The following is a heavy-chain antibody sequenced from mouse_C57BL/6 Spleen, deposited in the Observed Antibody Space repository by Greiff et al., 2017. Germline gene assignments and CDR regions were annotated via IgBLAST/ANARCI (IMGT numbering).Heavy chain of an antibody. CDR3: ARDDYDGYYAMDY. J-gene: IGHJ4*01. CDR2: IRNKANGYTT. D-gene: IGHD2-4*01. V-gene: IGHV7-3*01. CDR1: GFTFTDYY. Sequence: EVQLVESGGGLVQPGGSLSLSCAASGFTFTDYYMSWVRQPPGKALEWLGFIRNKANGYTTEYSASVKGRFTISRDNSQSILYLQMNALRAEDSATYYCARDDYDGYYAMDYWGQGTSVTVSS.